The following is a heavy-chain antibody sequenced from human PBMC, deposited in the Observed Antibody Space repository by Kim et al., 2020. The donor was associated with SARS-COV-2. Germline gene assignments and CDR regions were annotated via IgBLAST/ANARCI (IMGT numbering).Heavy chain of an antibody. CDR2: ISGSGGST. D-gene: IGHD5-18*01. CDR1: GFTFSSYA. Sequence: GGSLRLSCAASGFTFSSYAMSWVRQAPGKGLEWVSAISGSGGSTYYADSVKGRFTISRDNSKNTLYLQMNSLRAEYTAVYYCAKDRLYSYGSTLDYWGQGTLVTVSS. V-gene: IGHV3-23*01. CDR3: AKDRLYSYGSTLDY. J-gene: IGHJ4*02.